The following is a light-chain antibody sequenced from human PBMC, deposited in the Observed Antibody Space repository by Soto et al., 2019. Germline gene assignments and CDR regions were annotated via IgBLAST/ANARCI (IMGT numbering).Light chain of an antibody. CDR2: AAS. Sequence: DIQMTQSPSSLSASLGDRVTITCRASQSISSYLNWYQQRPGKAPKLLIYAASSLHSGVPSRFSGSGSGTDFTLTISSLQPEDFATYYCQQSYNNPTFGQGTKVEIK. CDR1: QSISSY. V-gene: IGKV1-39*01. CDR3: QQSYNNPT. J-gene: IGKJ1*01.